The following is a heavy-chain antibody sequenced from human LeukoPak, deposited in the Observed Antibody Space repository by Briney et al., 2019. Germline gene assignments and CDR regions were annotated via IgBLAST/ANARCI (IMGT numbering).Heavy chain of an antibody. CDR2: IWYDGSNK. CDR1: GFTFSSYG. CDR3: GRGMISGRSGYYYYYGMDV. Sequence: PGRSLSLSCAPSGFTFSSYGMHGVRPAPGKGLEWVAVIWYDGSNKYYADSVKGRFTISRDNSKITLYLQMNSVRAEDTAVYYCGRGMISGRSGYYYYYGMDVWGKGTTVTVSS. V-gene: IGHV3-33*01. D-gene: IGHD6-19*01. J-gene: IGHJ6*04.